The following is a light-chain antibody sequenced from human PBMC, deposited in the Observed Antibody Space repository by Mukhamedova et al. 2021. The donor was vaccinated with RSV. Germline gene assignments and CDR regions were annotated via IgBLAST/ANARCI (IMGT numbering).Light chain of an antibody. CDR3: QQSYIALRWT. V-gene: IGKV1-39*01. CDR2: GAS. J-gene: IGKJ1*01. Sequence: WYQRRVHGKAPKLLIYGASSLVSGVPSRFSGSGSETDFTLTISSLQLEDFATYYCQQSYIALRWTFGQGTKV.